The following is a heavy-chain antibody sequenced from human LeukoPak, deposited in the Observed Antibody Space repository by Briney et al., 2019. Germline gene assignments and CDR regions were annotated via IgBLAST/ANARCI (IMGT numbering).Heavy chain of an antibody. V-gene: IGHV3-53*01. D-gene: IGHD5-18*01. Sequence: GGSLRLSCAASGFTVSSNYMSWVRQAPGMGLEWVSVIYSGGSTYYADSVKGRFTISRDNSKNTLYLQMNSLRAEDTAVYYCARGPSWIQLWFDWGQGTLVTVSS. CDR2: IYSGGST. J-gene: IGHJ4*02. CDR1: GFTVSSNY. CDR3: ARGPSWIQLWFD.